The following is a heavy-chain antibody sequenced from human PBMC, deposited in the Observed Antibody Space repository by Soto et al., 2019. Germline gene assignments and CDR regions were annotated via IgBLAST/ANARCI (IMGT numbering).Heavy chain of an antibody. D-gene: IGHD1-26*01. Sequence: SETLSLTCTVSGASITSTSYHWGWIRQPPGQGQERIGNFYYSGSTYYNPSFWSRVTFSVDASKNLFSVKVSSVTATDTAVYYCARSVGDYYYGMDVWGQGTTVS. J-gene: IGHJ6*02. V-gene: IGHV4-39*01. CDR2: FYYSGST. CDR3: ARSVGDYYYGMDV. CDR1: GASITSTSYH.